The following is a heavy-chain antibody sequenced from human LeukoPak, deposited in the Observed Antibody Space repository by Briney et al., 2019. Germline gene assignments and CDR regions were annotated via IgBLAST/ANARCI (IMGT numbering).Heavy chain of an antibody. CDR2: IYWNDDK. V-gene: IGHV2-5*01. D-gene: IGHD6-6*01. CDR3: AVRGYSSSSGSNWFDP. J-gene: IGHJ5*02. CDR1: GFSLSTSGVG. Sequence: ESGPTLVNPTQTLTLTCTFSGFSLSTSGVGVGWIRQPPGKALEWLALIYWNDDKRYSPFLKSRVTITKDTYKNQVVLTMTNMDPVDTATYYCAVRGYSSSSGSNWFDPWGQGTLVTVSS.